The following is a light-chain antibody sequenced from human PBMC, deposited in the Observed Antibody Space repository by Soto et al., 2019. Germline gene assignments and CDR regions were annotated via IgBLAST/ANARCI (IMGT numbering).Light chain of an antibody. CDR1: QSISSW. J-gene: IGKJ5*01. CDR3: QQYNNWPLT. CDR2: DAS. Sequence: DIQMTQSPSTLSASLGDRVTITCRASQSISSWLAWYQQKPGKAPKLLIYDASSWQSGVPSRFSGSGSGTEFTLTISSLQPDDFATYSCQQYNNWPLTFGQGTKLEIK. V-gene: IGKV1-5*01.